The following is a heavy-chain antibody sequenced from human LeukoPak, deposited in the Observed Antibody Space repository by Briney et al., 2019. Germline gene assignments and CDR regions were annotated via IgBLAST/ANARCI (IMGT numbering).Heavy chain of an antibody. CDR2: IRYDGSNK. CDR3: ASTLAYSSHAPRDY. J-gene: IGHJ4*02. V-gene: IGHV3-30*02. D-gene: IGHD6-19*01. CDR1: GFTFSSYG. Sequence: GGSLRLSCAASGFTFSSYGMHWVRQAPGKGLEWVAFIRYDGSNKYYADSVKGRFTISRDNSKNTLYLQMNSLRAEDTAVYYCASTLAYSSHAPRDYWGQGTLVTVSS.